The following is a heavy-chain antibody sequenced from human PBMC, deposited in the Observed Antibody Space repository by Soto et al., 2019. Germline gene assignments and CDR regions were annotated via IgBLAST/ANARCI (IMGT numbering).Heavy chain of an antibody. V-gene: IGHV3-48*03. CDR3: LRDTMRASAAASLDY. CDR1: GFTFSTYE. Sequence: GGSLRLSSAASGFTFSTYEFNWVRQAPGRGLEWISYISVSGNIIKYADSVKGRFTISRDNAENSLHLHMSSLRVDDTAVYFCLRDTMRASAAASLDYWGQGTQVPVSS. J-gene: IGHJ4*02. CDR2: ISVSGNII. D-gene: IGHD6-13*01.